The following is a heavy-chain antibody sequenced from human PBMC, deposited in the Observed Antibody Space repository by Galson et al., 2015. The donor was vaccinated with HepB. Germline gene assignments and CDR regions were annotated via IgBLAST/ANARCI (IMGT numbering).Heavy chain of an antibody. CDR1: GFTFSSYG. CDR2: ISYDESNK. J-gene: IGHJ3*02. D-gene: IGHD2-15*01. CDR3: AKSFLVVAATFAFDI. Sequence: SLRLSCAASGFTFSSYGMHWVRQAPGKGLEWVAVISYDESNKYYADSVKGRFTISRDNSKNTLYLQMNSLRAEDTAVYYCAKSFLVVAATFAFDIWGQGTMVTVSS. V-gene: IGHV3-30*18.